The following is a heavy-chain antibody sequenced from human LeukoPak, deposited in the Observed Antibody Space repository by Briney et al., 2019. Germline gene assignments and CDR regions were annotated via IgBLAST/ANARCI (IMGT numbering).Heavy chain of an antibody. CDR2: INHSGST. J-gene: IGHJ3*01. CDR1: GGSFSGYY. D-gene: IGHD3-16*02. V-gene: IGHV4-34*01. Sequence: SETLSLTCAAYGGSFSGYYWSWIRQPPGQGLEWIGEINHSGSTNSNPSLKSRVTTTVDTTKNDFSVQLSPCTDADTAVYYCARGGGSLFSNDAFDFWGQGTMVTVSS. CDR3: ARGGGSLFSNDAFDF.